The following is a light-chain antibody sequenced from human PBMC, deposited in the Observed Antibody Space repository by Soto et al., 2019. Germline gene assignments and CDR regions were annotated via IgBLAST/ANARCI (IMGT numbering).Light chain of an antibody. CDR2: WAS. Sequence: DIVMTQSPDSLAVSLGERATINCKSSQSLLFSSNNRNYLAWYQQKPGQPPKLLIHWASTRESGVPDRISGSGSGTHFTLTIGSLQAEDVAVYYCQQYYSTPLTFGGGTKVDIK. J-gene: IGKJ4*01. CDR3: QQYYSTPLT. V-gene: IGKV4-1*01. CDR1: QSLLFSSNNRNY.